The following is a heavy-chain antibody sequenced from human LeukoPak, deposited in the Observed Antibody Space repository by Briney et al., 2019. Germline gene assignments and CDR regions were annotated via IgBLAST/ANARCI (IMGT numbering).Heavy chain of an antibody. CDR2: ISGSDGST. CDR1: GFTFRTSV. J-gene: IGHJ4*02. V-gene: IGHV3-23*01. D-gene: IGHD5-24*01. Sequence: GGSLRLSCAASGFTFRTSVMNWVRQAPGKGLEWVSVISGSDGSTYSADSVKGRFTISRDTSTNTLFLQMNSLRSEDTALYYCAAGRDFDYWGQGTLVTVSS. CDR3: AAGRDFDY.